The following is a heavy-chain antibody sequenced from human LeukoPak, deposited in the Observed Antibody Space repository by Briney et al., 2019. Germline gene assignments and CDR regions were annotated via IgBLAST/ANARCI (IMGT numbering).Heavy chain of an antibody. CDR1: GDTVSNNSSA. CDR3: ARGRSWGESGFDY. CDR2: TYYRHKWYN. Sequence: SQTPSLTCAISGDTVSNNSSAWNWIRHSPSRGLEWLGRTYYRHKWYNDYAVSVKSRITINPDKSKNQFSLPLNSVTPEDTAVYYCARGRSWGESGFDYWGQGTLVTVSS. V-gene: IGHV6-1*01. J-gene: IGHJ4*02. D-gene: IGHD6-13*01.